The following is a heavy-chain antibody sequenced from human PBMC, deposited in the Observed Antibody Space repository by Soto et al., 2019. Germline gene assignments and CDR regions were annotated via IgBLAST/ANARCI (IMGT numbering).Heavy chain of an antibody. V-gene: IGHV3-30-3*01. D-gene: IGHD5-12*01. CDR2: ISYDGSNK. CDR1: GFTFSSYA. Sequence: QVQLVESGGDVVQPGRSLRLSCAASGFTFSSYAMHWVRQAPGKGLEWVAVISYDGSNKYYADSVKGRFTISRDNSKNTLYLQMNSLRAEDTAVYYCARDTQREMATTFDYWGQGTLVTVSS. J-gene: IGHJ4*02. CDR3: ARDTQREMATTFDY.